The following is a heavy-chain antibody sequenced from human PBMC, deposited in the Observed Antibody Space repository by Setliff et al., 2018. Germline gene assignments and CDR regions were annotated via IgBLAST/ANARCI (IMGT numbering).Heavy chain of an antibody. CDR1: GGSFSPYY. D-gene: IGHD3-3*01. V-gene: IGHV4-34*01. CDR2: INHSGAA. J-gene: IGHJ5*01. CDR3: VKPTWAGEVSSPFAFWFES. Sequence: LSLTCAVYGGSFSPYYWIWIRQPPGKGLEWIGEINHSGAAPYNPSLKSRLTISVDTSKNQFSLRLSSVTAADTSVYYCVKPTWAGEVSSPFAFWFESWGQGTLVTVSS.